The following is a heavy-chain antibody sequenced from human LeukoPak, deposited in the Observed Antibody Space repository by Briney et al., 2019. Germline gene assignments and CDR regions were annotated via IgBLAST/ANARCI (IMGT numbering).Heavy chain of an antibody. CDR3: ADYGVSGVRKNFY. V-gene: IGHV3-23*01. Sequence: PGGSLRLSCAASGLSFSSYAMNWVRQPPGKGLEWVSTISVASITFYADSVKGRFTISRDNSRNTVYLQMTSLRADDTAVYYCADYGVSGVRKNFYWGQGTLVTVSS. J-gene: IGHJ4*02. CDR2: ISVASIT. D-gene: IGHD3-3*01. CDR1: GLSFSSYA.